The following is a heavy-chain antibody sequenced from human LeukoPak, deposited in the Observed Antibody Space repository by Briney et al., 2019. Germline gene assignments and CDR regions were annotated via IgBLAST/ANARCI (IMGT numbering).Heavy chain of an antibody. CDR2: IIPILGIA. V-gene: IGHV1-69*04. D-gene: IGHD1-26*01. CDR1: GGTFSSYA. Sequence: GASVKVSCKASGGTFSSYAISWVRQAPGQGLEWMGRIIPILGIANYAQKFQGRVTITTDESTSTAYMELSSLRSEDTAVYYCARGSPGSYSDFQHWGQGTLVTVSS. CDR3: ARGSPGSYSDFQH. J-gene: IGHJ1*01.